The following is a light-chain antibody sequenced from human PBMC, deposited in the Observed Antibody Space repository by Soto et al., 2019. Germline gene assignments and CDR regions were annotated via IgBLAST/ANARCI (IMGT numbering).Light chain of an antibody. Sequence: EIVMTQSPVTLSVSPGERATLSCRAIQSLSSLLGGDYISCYQHKPGQAPRLLISDASSRATGIPARFNGSGSGTDFTLTISSLEPADFGVYYCQQRTGSFGGGTKVDIK. CDR1: QSLSSL. CDR2: DAS. CDR3: QQRTGS. J-gene: IGKJ4*01. V-gene: IGKV3-11*01.